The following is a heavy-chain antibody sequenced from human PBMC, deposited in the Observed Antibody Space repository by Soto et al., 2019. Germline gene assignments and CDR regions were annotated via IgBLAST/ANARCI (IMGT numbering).Heavy chain of an antibody. CDR3: ARDHCSGGSCSSGHYYYGMDV. Sequence: QVHLVQSGAEVKKPGSSVKVSCKASGGTFSSYAISWVRKAPGQGLEWMGGIIPIFGTANYAQKFQGRVTINGDESTSTAYMELSSLRSEDTAVYYCARDHCSGGSCSSGHYYYGMDVWGQGTTVTVSS. CDR1: GGTFSSYA. CDR2: IIPIFGTA. V-gene: IGHV1-69*01. D-gene: IGHD2-15*01. J-gene: IGHJ6*02.